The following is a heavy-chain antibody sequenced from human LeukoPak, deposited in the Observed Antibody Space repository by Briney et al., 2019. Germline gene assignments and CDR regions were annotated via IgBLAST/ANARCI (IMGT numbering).Heavy chain of an antibody. V-gene: IGHV3-23*01. CDR1: GFTFSSYV. CDR2: ISASCLST. D-gene: IGHD6-19*01. CDR3: AKGFSSGWYYRAFDY. Sequence: PGGSLRLSCAASGFTFSSYVMSWVRQAPGKGLQWVSSISASCLSTYYADSVKGRFTISGDNSKNTLYLQLNSLRAEDTAIYYCAKGFSSGWYYRAFDYWGQGTLVTVSS. J-gene: IGHJ4*01.